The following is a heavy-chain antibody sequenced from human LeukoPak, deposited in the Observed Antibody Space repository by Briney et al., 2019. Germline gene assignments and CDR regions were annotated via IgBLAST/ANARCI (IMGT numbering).Heavy chain of an antibody. CDR3: ARVQGSGYEFDY. Sequence: GGSLRLSCAASGFTFSRYSMNWVRQAPGMGLEWISYISSSSSSIYYADSVRGRFTISRDNAKNSLYLQMNSLRAEDTAVYYCARVQGSGYEFDYWGQGTLVTVSS. CDR2: ISSSSSSI. CDR1: GFTFSRYS. V-gene: IGHV3-48*04. D-gene: IGHD5-12*01. J-gene: IGHJ4*02.